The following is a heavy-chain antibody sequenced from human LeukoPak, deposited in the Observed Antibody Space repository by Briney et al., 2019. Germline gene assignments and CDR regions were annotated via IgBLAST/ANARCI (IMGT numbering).Heavy chain of an antibody. D-gene: IGHD2-2*01. CDR1: GFTFSDYY. J-gene: IGHJ5*02. V-gene: IGHV3-11*04. CDR2: ISSSGSTI. CDR3: AKDFSEYQLLTLNWFDP. Sequence: PGGSLRLSCAASGFTFSDYYMSWIRQAPGKGLECISYISSSGSTIHDADSVKGRFTISRDNSKNTLYLQMNSLRAEDTAVYYCAKDFSEYQLLTLNWFDPWGQGTLVTVSS.